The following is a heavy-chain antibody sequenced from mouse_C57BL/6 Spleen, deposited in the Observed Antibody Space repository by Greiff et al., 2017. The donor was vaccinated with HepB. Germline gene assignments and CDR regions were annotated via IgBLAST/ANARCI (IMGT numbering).Heavy chain of an antibody. CDR3: ARRDDLGAMDY. Sequence: QVQLQQPGAELVRPGSSVKLSCKASGYTFTSYWMHWVKQRPIQGLEWIGNIDPSDSETHYNQKFKDKATLTVDKSSSTAYMQLSSLTSEDSAVYYCARRDDLGAMDYWGQGTSVTVSS. J-gene: IGHJ4*01. D-gene: IGHD2-4*01. CDR2: IDPSDSET. V-gene: IGHV1-52*01. CDR1: GYTFTSYW.